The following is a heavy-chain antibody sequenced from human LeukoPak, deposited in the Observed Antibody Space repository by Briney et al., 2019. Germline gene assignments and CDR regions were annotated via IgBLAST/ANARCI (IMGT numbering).Heavy chain of an antibody. CDR1: GGSLSGYY. CDR2: IIHSGST. V-gene: IGHV4-34*12. CDR3: ARLIVPPTRPIXY. D-gene: IGHD2/OR15-2a*01. J-gene: IGHJ4*02. Sequence: PSETLSLTCAVYGGSLSGYYWTWIRQPPGKGLEWIGEIIHSGSTNYNPSLKSRVTISIDTSKNRFSLNLGSVTAADTAVYYCARLIVPPTRPIXYWGQGTXXTXXS.